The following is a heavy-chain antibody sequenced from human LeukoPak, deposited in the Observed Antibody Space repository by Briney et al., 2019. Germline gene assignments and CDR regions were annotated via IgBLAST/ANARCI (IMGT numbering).Heavy chain of an antibody. CDR2: IIPIFGTA. J-gene: IGHJ4*02. CDR1: GGTFSSYA. D-gene: IGHD4-11*01. Sequence: ASVKVSCKASGGTFSSYAISWVRQAPGQGLEWMGGIIPIFGTANYAQKFQGRVTITADESTSTAYMELSSLRSEDTAVYYCARLNCRMTTCQDYNFDYWGQGTLVTVSS. CDR3: ARLNCRMTTCQDYNFDY. V-gene: IGHV1-69*13.